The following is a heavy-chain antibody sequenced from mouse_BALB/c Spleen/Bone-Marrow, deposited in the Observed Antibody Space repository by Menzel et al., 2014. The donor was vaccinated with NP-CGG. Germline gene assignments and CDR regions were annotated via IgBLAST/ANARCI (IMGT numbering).Heavy chain of an antibody. Sequence: EVQGGGCGGGLVRPGGSLKLSCGASGFGFCRYWVSWVRRGPGEGVEWIGEINPDSSTINYTPSLKDKFIISRDNAKNTLYLQMSKVRSEDTALYYCARPDYYGSSSWFTYWGQGTLVTVSA. CDR2: INPDSSTI. CDR3: ARPDYYGSSSWFTY. D-gene: IGHD1-1*01. CDR1: GFGFCRYW. J-gene: IGHJ3*01. V-gene: IGHV4-1*02.